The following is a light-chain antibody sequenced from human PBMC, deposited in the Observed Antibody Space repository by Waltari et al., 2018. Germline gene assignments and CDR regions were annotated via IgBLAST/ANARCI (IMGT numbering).Light chain of an antibody. J-gene: IGKJ3*01. CDR2: GAS. CDR3: QQYGSSPRGFT. Sequence: EIVLTQSPGTLSLSPGERATLSCRASQSVSSSYLAWYQQKPGQAPRLLLYGASSRATGIPDRLSGSGSGTDFTLTISRLEPEDFAVYYCQQYGSSPRGFTFGPGTKVDIK. CDR1: QSVSSSY. V-gene: IGKV3-20*01.